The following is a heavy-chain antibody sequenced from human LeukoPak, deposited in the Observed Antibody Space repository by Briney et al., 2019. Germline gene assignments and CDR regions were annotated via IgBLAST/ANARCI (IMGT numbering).Heavy chain of an antibody. V-gene: IGHV3-74*01. CDR1: GLAFSAYK. CDR3: VLGGSPGY. Sequence: GGSLRLSCAASGLAFSAYKMHWVRQAPRKGLVWVSRISTDGYTTDYADFVQGRLTASRANTKNTWSLEMNSLRAEDTAVYSCVLGGSPGYWGQGTLVTVSS. D-gene: IGHD2-15*01. CDR2: ISTDGYTT. J-gene: IGHJ4*02.